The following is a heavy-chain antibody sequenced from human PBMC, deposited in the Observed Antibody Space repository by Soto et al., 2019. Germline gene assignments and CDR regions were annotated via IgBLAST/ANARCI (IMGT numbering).Heavy chain of an antibody. Sequence: SVKVSCKASGGTFSSYAISWVRQAPGQGLEWMGGIIPIFGTANYAQKFQGRVTITADKSTSTAYMELSSLRSEDTAVYYCASDSSGYPPRWYFDLWGRGTLVTVSS. V-gene: IGHV1-69*06. CDR2: IIPIFGTA. D-gene: IGHD3-22*01. CDR3: ASDSSGYPPRWYFDL. CDR1: GGTFSSYA. J-gene: IGHJ2*01.